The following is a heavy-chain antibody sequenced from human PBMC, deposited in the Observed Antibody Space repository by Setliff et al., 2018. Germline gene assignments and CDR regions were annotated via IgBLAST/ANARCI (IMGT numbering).Heavy chain of an antibody. J-gene: IGHJ4*02. D-gene: IGHD6-19*01. CDR2: IRNKFFRGTT. CDR1: GFSFSSNY. V-gene: IGHV3-49*04. CDR3: TKRGTDSSIAVAGSSI. Sequence: GGSLRLSCAASGFSFSSNYMNWVRQAPGKGLEWVGFIRNKFFRGTTEYAASVKGRFTVSRDDSKSIAYLQMNSLKTEDTAVYYCTKRGTDSSIAVAGSSIWGQGTLVTVSS.